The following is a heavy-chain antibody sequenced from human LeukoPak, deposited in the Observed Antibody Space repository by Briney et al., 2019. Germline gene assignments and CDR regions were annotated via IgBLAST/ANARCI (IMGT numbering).Heavy chain of an antibody. D-gene: IGHD6-13*01. CDR3: ANSVRGIAPYYFDY. Sequence: GGSLRLSCAASGYSFSRYAMSWVRETPGGRLGWGSAISGSGGSTYYADSVKGRFSISRDNSKNTLYLQMNSLRAEDTAVYYCANSVRGIAPYYFDYWGQGTLVTVSS. V-gene: IGHV3-23*01. J-gene: IGHJ4*02. CDR2: ISGSGGST. CDR1: GYSFSRYA.